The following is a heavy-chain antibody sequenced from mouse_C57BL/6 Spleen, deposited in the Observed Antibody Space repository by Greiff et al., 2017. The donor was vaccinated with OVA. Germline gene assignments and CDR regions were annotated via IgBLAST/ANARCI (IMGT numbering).Heavy chain of an antibody. J-gene: IGHJ3*01. CDR2: ISSGSSTI. V-gene: IGHV5-17*01. CDR1: GFTFSDYG. Sequence: EVQGVESGGGLVKPGGSLKLSCAASGFTFSDYGMHWVRQAPEKGLAWVAYISSGSSTIYYADTVKGRFTISRDNAKNTLFLQMTSLRSEDTAMYYCASLPPFAYWGQGTLVTVSA. CDR3: ASLPPFAY.